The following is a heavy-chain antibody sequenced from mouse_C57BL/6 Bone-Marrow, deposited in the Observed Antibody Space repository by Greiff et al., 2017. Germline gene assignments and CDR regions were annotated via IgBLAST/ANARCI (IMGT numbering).Heavy chain of an antibody. D-gene: IGHD2-3*01. CDR1: GFTFSDYY. CDR2: ISNGGGST. J-gene: IGHJ3*01. CDR3: KSHDGYYGWFAY. V-gene: IGHV5-12*01. Sequence: EVQRVESGGGLVQPGGSLKLSCAASGFTFSDYYMYWVRQTPEKRLEWVAYISNGGGSTYYPDTVKGRFTISRDNAKNTLYLQMSRLKSEDTAMYYCKSHDGYYGWFAYWGQGTLVTVYA.